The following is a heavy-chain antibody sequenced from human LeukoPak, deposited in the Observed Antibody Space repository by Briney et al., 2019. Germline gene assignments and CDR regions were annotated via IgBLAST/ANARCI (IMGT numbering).Heavy chain of an antibody. CDR1: GYTFTGYY. CDR2: LNPNSGGT. Sequence: GASVKVSCKASGYTFTGYYMHWVRQAPGQGLEWMGRLNPNSGGTNYAQKCQGGVTMTRDTSISTAYMELSRLRSDDTAVYYCARAWYYYDSSGYYQIDYWGQGTLVTVSS. CDR3: ARAWYYYDSSGYYQIDY. J-gene: IGHJ4*02. D-gene: IGHD3-22*01. V-gene: IGHV1-2*06.